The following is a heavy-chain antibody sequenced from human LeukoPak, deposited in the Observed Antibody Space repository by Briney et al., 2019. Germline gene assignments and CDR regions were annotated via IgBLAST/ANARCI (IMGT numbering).Heavy chain of an antibody. Sequence: GGSLRLSCAASGFTFSSYGMHWVRQAPGKGLEWVAVIWYDGSNKYYADSVKGRFTISRDNSKNTLYLQMNSLRAEDTAVYYCARDEAFGIVATIEFDYWGQGTLVTVSS. J-gene: IGHJ4*02. CDR1: GFTFSSYG. D-gene: IGHD5-12*01. V-gene: IGHV3-33*01. CDR3: ARDEAFGIVATIEFDY. CDR2: IWYDGSNK.